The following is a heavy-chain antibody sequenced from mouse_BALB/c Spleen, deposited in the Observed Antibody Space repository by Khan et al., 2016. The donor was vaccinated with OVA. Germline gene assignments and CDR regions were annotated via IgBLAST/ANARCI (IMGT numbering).Heavy chain of an antibody. CDR2: IDPYTGGA. V-gene: IGHV1S135*01. CDR3: GGTNYSGSSYFFDY. CDR1: GYSFTDYN. J-gene: IGHJ2*01. D-gene: IGHD1-1*01. Sequence: VQLKQSGPELVKPGASVKVSCKASGYSFTDYNMFWVKQSHGKSLEWIGYIDPYTGGASYNQTFKGKATLTVDKSSSTASMHLHCLTSEDSAACYDGGTNYSGSSYFFDYWGQGTTLTVSS.